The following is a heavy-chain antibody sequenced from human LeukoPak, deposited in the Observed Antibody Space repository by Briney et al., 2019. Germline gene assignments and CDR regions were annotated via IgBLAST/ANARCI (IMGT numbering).Heavy chain of an antibody. CDR1: GGSFSGYY. Sequence: SETLSLTCAVYGGSFSGYYWSWIRQPPGKGLEWIGEINHSGSTNYNPSLKSRVTISVDTSKNQFSLKLSSVTAADTAVYYCARLGVPAASYYYYMDVWGKGTTVTISS. J-gene: IGHJ6*03. V-gene: IGHV4-34*01. D-gene: IGHD2-2*01. CDR3: ARLGVPAASYYYYMDV. CDR2: INHSGST.